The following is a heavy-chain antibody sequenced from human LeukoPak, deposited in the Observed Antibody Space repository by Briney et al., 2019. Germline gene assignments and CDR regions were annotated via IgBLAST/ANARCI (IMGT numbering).Heavy chain of an antibody. CDR1: GGTFSSYA. Sequence: ASVKVSCKASGGTFSSYAISWVRQAPGRGLEWMGGIIPIFGTANYAQKFQGRVTITADESTSTAYMELSSLRSEDTAVYYCARRWGDYFDYWGQGTLVTVSS. CDR2: IIPIFGTA. J-gene: IGHJ4*02. D-gene: IGHD1-26*01. CDR3: ARRWGDYFDY. V-gene: IGHV1-69*13.